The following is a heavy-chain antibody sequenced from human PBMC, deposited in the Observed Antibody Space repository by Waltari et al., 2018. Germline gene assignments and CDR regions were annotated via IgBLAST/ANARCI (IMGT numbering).Heavy chain of an antibody. CDR3: AKLNSSGWYG. J-gene: IGHJ4*02. CDR2: ISGSGGST. D-gene: IGHD6-19*01. CDR1: GFTFSSYA. V-gene: IGHV3-23*01. Sequence: EVQLLESGGGLVQPGGSLRLSWAASGFTFSSYAMRWVRQTPGKGLEWVSAISGSGGSTYYADSVKGRFTISRDNSKNTLYLQMNSLRAEDTAVYYCAKLNSSGWYGWGQGTLVTVSS.